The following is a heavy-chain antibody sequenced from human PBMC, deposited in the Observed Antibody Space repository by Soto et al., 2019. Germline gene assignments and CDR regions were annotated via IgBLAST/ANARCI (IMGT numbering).Heavy chain of an antibody. CDR2: IIPIFGTA. Sequence: QVQLVQSGAEVKKPGSSVKVSCKASGGTFSSYAISWVRQAPGQGLEWMGGIIPIFGTANYAQKFQGRVTITADESTSTAYMELSSLSSEDTAVYYCATPGYSSGWSAYYFDYWGQGTLVTVSS. J-gene: IGHJ4*02. V-gene: IGHV1-69*01. D-gene: IGHD6-19*01. CDR1: GGTFSSYA. CDR3: ATPGYSSGWSAYYFDY.